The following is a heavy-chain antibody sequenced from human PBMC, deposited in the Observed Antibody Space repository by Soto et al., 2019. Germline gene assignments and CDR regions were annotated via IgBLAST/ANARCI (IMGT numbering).Heavy chain of an antibody. CDR3: ASMVRGVIPYYYYYRMDV. J-gene: IGHJ6*02. CDR1: GGSIRSSSYY. V-gene: IGHV4-39*01. Sequence: SETLSLTCTVSGGSIRSSSYYWGWIRQPPGKGLEWIGSIYYSGSTYYNPSLKSRVTISVDTSKNQFSLKLSSVTAADTAVYYCASMVRGVIPYYYYYRMDVWGQGTTVT. CDR2: IYYSGST. D-gene: IGHD3-10*01.